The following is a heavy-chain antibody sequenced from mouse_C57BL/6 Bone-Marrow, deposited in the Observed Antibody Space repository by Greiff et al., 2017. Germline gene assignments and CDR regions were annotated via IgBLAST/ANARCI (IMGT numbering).Heavy chain of an antibody. CDR1: GYTFTDYY. V-gene: IGHV1-76*01. D-gene: IGHD1-2*01. CDR2: IYPGSGNT. J-gene: IGHJ1*03. CDR3: ARKELLRRWYFDV. Sequence: VKLQESGAELVRPGASVKLSCKASGYTFTDYYINWVKQRPGQGLEWIARIYPGSGNTYYNEKFKGKATLTAEKSSSTAYMQLSSLTSEDSAVYFCARKELLRRWYFDVWGTGTTVTVSS.